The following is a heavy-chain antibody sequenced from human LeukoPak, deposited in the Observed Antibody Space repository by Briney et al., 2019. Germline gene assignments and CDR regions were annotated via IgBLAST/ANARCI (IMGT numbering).Heavy chain of an antibody. J-gene: IGHJ4*02. CDR2: IPYDGSNK. D-gene: IGHD6-13*01. CDR1: GFTFSTSG. Sequence: GGSLRLSCAASGFTFSTSGMHWVRQAPGKGLEWVAFIPYDGSNKYYADSVKGRFTISRDNSKNTLYLQMNSLRAEDTAVYHCAKVGGSSWSLFFDYWGQGTLVTVSS. CDR3: AKVGGSSWSLFFDY. V-gene: IGHV3-30*02.